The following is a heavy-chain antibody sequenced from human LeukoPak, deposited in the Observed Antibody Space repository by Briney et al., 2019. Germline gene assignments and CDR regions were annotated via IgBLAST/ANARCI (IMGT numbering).Heavy chain of an antibody. Sequence: GASVKVSCKASGYTFTSYGISWVRQAPGQGLEWMGWISAYNGNTNYAQMLQGRVTMTTDTSTSTAYMKLSRLRSDDTAVYYCARFIVGANKPEFDYWGQGTLVTVSS. CDR1: GYTFTSYG. CDR3: ARFIVGANKPEFDY. CDR2: ISAYNGNT. J-gene: IGHJ4*02. D-gene: IGHD1-26*01. V-gene: IGHV1-18*01.